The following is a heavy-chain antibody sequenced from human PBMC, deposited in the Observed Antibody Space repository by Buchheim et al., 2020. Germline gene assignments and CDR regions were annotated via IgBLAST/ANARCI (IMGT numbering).Heavy chain of an antibody. CDR1: GYAFTTDY. V-gene: IGHV1-46*01. Sequence: QVQLVQSGAEVKKPGASVKVSCKASGYAFTTDYVHWVRQVPGQGLEWMGVIDPSSGGASYPQKFQDRVIMTMDTSTTTVYMELSSLKSDDTAVYYCARDWGGSPVPRYFFAYWGQGTL. J-gene: IGHJ4*02. CDR2: IDPSSGGA. D-gene: IGHD2-15*01. CDR3: ARDWGGSPVPRYFFAY.